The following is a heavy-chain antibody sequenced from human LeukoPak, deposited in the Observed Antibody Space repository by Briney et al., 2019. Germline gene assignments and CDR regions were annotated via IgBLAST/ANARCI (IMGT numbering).Heavy chain of an antibody. V-gene: IGHV4-4*07. CDR3: ARDRNYYDSSGYYGNWFDP. D-gene: IGHD3-22*01. CDR1: GGSIGSYY. Sequence: SETLSLTCTVSGGSIGSYYWSWIRRPAGKGLEWIGRIYTSGSTNYNPSLKSRVTLSVDTSKNQFSLKLSSVTAADTAVYYCARDRNYYDSSGYYGNWFDPWGQGTLVTVSS. CDR2: IYTSGST. J-gene: IGHJ5*02.